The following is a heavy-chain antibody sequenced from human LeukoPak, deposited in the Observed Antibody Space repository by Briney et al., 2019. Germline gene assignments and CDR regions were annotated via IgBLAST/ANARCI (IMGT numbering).Heavy chain of an antibody. Sequence: SQTLSLTCTVSGGSISSGGYYWSWIRQHPGKGLEWIGYIYYSGSTYYNPSLKSRVTISVDTSKNQFSLKLSSVTAADTAVYYCARGETTIFGVVGNWFDPWGRGTLVTVSS. V-gene: IGHV4-31*03. J-gene: IGHJ5*02. CDR2: IYYSGST. D-gene: IGHD3-3*01. CDR3: ARGETTIFGVVGNWFDP. CDR1: GGSISSGGYY.